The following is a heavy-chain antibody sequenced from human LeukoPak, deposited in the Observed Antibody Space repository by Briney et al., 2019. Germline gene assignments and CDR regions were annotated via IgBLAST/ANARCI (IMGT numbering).Heavy chain of an antibody. CDR1: GFTVSSKY. Sequence: TGGSLRLSCAASGFTVSSKYMSWVRQAPGKGLDWVSVIYSSGGTNYADSVKDRFIISRDSSKNTVFLQMNSLRVEDTAVYYCARDMDSAMVTPDCWGQGTLVTVSS. V-gene: IGHV3-66*01. D-gene: IGHD5-18*01. CDR3: ARDMDSAMVTPDC. CDR2: IYSSGGT. J-gene: IGHJ4*02.